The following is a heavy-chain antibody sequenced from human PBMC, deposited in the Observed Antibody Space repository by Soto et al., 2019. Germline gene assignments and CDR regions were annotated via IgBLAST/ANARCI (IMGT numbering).Heavy chain of an antibody. J-gene: IGHJ4*02. Sequence: GASVKVSCKVSGYTLTELSMHWVRQAPGKGLEWMGGFDLEDGETIYAQKFQGRVTMTEDTSTDAAYMELSSLRSEDTAVYYCATVNDFWSGYYDYWGQGTLVTVSS. CDR3: ATVNDFWSGYYDY. CDR2: FDLEDGET. V-gene: IGHV1-24*01. CDR1: GYTLTELS. D-gene: IGHD3-3*01.